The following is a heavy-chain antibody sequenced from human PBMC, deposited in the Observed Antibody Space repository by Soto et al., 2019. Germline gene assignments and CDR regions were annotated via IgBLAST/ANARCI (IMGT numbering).Heavy chain of an antibody. CDR3: ARDDKTYSSTHTYYFDY. Sequence: GASVKVSCKASGYTFTSYGISWVRQAPGQGLEWMGWISAYNGNTNYAQKLQGRVTMTTDTSTSTAYMELRSLRSDDTAVYYCARDDKTYSSTHTYYFDYWGQGTLVTVSS. D-gene: IGHD6-19*01. V-gene: IGHV1-18*04. J-gene: IGHJ4*02. CDR1: GYTFTSYG. CDR2: ISAYNGNT.